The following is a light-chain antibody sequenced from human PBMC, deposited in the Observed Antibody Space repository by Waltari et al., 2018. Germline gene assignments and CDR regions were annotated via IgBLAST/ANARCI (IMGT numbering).Light chain of an antibody. CDR2: GAS. V-gene: IGKV3-20*01. J-gene: IGKJ1*01. CDR3: QNHERLPGM. CDR1: QSVSRC. Sequence: EIVWTQSPGTLSLSQGGRATPSCRASQSVSRCLAWYQQKPGQAPRLLIFGASSRATGIPDFSLTISKLEPEDFAVYYCQNHERLPGMFGQGTKVEIK.